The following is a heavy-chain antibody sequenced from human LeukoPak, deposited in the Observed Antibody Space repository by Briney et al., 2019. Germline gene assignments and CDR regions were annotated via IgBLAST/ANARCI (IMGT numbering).Heavy chain of an antibody. Sequence: SETLSLTCTVSGGSISSYYWSWIRQPPGKGLEWIGYIYYSGSTNYNPSLKSRVTISVDTSKNQFSLRLSSVTAADTAVYYCARLKGSYGYAKYYYYGMDVWGQGTTVTVSS. CDR3: ARLKGSYGYAKYYYYGMDV. CDR1: GGSISSYY. J-gene: IGHJ6*02. V-gene: IGHV4-59*08. CDR2: IYYSGST. D-gene: IGHD5-18*01.